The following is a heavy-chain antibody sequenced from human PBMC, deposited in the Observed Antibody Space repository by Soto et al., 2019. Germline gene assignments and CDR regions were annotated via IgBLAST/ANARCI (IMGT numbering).Heavy chain of an antibody. CDR2: IGGTDGDSDGVP. D-gene: IGHD3-16*01. V-gene: IGHV3-23*01. CDR3: VKRGSTWGCFDF. J-gene: IGHJ3*01. CDR1: GFILNNYA. Sequence: VQLLESGGDLVQPGWSLRLSCVASGFILNNYAMSWVRQAQGKGLEWVSTIGGTDGDSDGVPWYEDSVKGRFTISRDSSANTLFLHMDNLSAADSDLYSCVKRGSTWGCFDFWGQGTPVVVSS.